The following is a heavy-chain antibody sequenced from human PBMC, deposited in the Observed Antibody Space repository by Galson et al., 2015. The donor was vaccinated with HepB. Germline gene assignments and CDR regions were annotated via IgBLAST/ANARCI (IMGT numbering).Heavy chain of an antibody. CDR3: ARSLQSGKDYYYYMDV. CDR2: TYYRSKWYN. Sequence: CAISGDSVSSHSAAWNWIRQSPSRGLEWLGRTYYRSKWYNDYAVSVKSRITINPDTSKNQFSLQLNSVTPEDTAVYYCARSLQSGKDYYYYMDVWGKGTTVTVSS. J-gene: IGHJ6*03. V-gene: IGHV6-1*01. D-gene: IGHD3-10*01. CDR1: GDSVSSHSAA.